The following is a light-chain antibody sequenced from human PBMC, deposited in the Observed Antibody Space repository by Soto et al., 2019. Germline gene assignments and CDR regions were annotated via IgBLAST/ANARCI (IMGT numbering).Light chain of an antibody. V-gene: IGKV1-5*03. CDR2: KAS. J-gene: IGKJ1*01. Sequence: DIQMTQSPSTVSASVGDRVTITCRASQSISTWLAWYQQKPGKAPKLLIYKASSLESGVPSRFSGSGSGTEFTLTISSLQPDDFANYYCQQYNSYSGTFGQGTKVEIK. CDR3: QQYNSYSGT. CDR1: QSISTW.